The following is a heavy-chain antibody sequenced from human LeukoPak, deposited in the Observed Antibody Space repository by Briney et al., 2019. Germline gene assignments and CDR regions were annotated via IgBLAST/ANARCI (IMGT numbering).Heavy chain of an antibody. V-gene: IGHV1-2*06. Sequence: ASVKVSCKASGYTFTGYYMHWVRQAPGQGLEWMGRINPNSGGTNYAQKFQGRVTMTRDTSISTAYMELSRLRSDDTAVYYCAWTYYYDSSGYYPRAWGQGTLVTVSS. D-gene: IGHD3-22*01. CDR2: INPNSGGT. CDR3: AWTYYYDSSGYYPRA. J-gene: IGHJ5*02. CDR1: GYTFTGYY.